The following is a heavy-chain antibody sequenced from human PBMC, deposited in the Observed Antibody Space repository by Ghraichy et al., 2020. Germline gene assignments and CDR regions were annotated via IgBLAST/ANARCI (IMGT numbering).Heavy chain of an antibody. D-gene: IGHD2-15*01. CDR2: INPNSGGT. Sequence: ASVKVSCKASGYTFTGYYMHWVRQAPGQGLEWMGWINPNSGGTNYAQKFQGRVTMTRDTSISTAYMELSRLRSDDTAVYYCARDRGYYCSGGSCYSGYFDYWGQGTLVTVSS. V-gene: IGHV1-2*02. J-gene: IGHJ4*02. CDR3: ARDRGYYCSGGSCYSGYFDY. CDR1: GYTFTGYY.